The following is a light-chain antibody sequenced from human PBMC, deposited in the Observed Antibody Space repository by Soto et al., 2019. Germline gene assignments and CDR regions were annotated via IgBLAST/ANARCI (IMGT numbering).Light chain of an antibody. CDR1: QSVSTF. J-gene: IGKJ5*01. Sequence: EIVLTQSPGTLSLSPGERATLSCRASQSVSTFLAWYQQKPGQAPRLLIYGASTRATGIPDRFSGSGSGTDFTLSISRLEPEDFAVYYCQHFANSITFGQGTRLEIK. CDR2: GAS. V-gene: IGKV3-20*01. CDR3: QHFANSIT.